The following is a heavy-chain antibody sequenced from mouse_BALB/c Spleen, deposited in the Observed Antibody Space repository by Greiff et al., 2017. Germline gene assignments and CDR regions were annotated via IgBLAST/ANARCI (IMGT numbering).Heavy chain of an antibody. D-gene: IGHD2-13*01. V-gene: IGHV1S41*01. Sequence: DLVKPGASVKLSCKASGYTFTSYWINWIKQRPGQGLEWIGRIAPGSGSTYYNEMFKGKATLTVDTSSSTAYIQLSSLSSEDSAVYFCARSGDDDYAMDYWGQGTSVTVSS. CDR2: IAPGSGST. CDR1: GYTFTSYW. J-gene: IGHJ4*01. CDR3: ARSGDDDYAMDY.